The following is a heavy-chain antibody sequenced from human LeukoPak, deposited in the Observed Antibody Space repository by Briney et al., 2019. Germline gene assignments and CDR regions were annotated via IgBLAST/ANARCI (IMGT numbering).Heavy chain of an antibody. D-gene: IGHD3-3*01. CDR1: GFTFDDYA. CDR2: ISGDGGST. V-gene: IGHV3-43*02. J-gene: IGHJ4*02. Sequence: GGSLRLSCAASGFTFDDYALHWVRQAPGKGLEWVSLISGDGGSTYYADSGKGRFTISRDNSKNSLYLQMNSLRTEDTALYYCAKVRDFWSGYHDYWGQGTLVTVSS. CDR3: AKVRDFWSGYHDY.